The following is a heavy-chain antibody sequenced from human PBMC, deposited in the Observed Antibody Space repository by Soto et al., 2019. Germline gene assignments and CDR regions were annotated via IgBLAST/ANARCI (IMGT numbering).Heavy chain of an antibody. V-gene: IGHV4-30-2*01. CDR2: MYHSGTF. CDR1: GGSIGGVGYS. CDR3: ARAQFHSGSGNYNNLMFDA. Sequence: QLQLQESGSGLVKTSQTLSLTCAVSGGSIGGVGYSWSWIRQPPGGGLEWIGYMYHSGTFLKSPSLKTRLTMSLDMSKNQFSLTLNSMTAADTAVYYCARAQFHSGSGNYNNLMFDAWGQGVQVTVSS. D-gene: IGHD3-10*01. J-gene: IGHJ5*02.